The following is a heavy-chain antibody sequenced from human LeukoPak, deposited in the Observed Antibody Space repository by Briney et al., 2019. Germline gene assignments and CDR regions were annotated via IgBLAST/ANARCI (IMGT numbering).Heavy chain of an antibody. CDR1: GFTFSRRS. CDR3: AKHFYDSSGYSR. D-gene: IGHD3-22*01. J-gene: IGHJ4*02. Sequence: GGSLRLSCAASGFTFSRRSVHWVRQAPDKGLEWVAVISDDGSQKYYADSVKGRLTISRDNSKNTVYLQMKSLRAEDTAVYYCAKHFYDSSGYSRWGQGALVTVSS. CDR2: ISDDGSQK. V-gene: IGHV3-30*04.